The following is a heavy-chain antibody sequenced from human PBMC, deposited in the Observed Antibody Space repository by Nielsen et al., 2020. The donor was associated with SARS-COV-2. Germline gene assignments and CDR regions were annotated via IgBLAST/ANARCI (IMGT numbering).Heavy chain of an antibody. CDR2: IYYSGST. Sequence: SETLSLTCTVSGGSISSYYWSWIRQPPGKGLEWIGYIYYSGSTNYNPSLKSRVTISVDTSKNQFSLKLSSVTAADTAVYYCASVGGYSYGLWYFDYWGQGTLVTVSS. CDR1: GGSISSYY. D-gene: IGHD5-18*01. J-gene: IGHJ4*02. V-gene: IGHV4-59*01. CDR3: ASVGGYSYGLWYFDY.